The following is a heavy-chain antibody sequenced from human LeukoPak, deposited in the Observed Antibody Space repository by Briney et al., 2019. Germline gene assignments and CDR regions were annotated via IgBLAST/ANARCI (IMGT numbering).Heavy chain of an antibody. J-gene: IGHJ4*02. CDR2: IKEDGSET. CDR1: GFSFSSYW. Sequence: PGGSLRLSCAASGFSFSSYWMSWVRQTPGKGLEWVAHIKEDGSETDYVDSMRGRFTISRDNAKNSLYLQMNSLRVEDSAVYYCARVSQSAGDYWGQGTLVTVSS. CDR3: ARVSQSAGDY. V-gene: IGHV3-7*01.